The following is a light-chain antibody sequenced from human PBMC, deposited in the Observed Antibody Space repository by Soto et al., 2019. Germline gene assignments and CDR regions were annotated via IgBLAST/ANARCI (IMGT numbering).Light chain of an antibody. CDR1: SSDVGGYNY. CDR3: SSYAGTNKGV. J-gene: IGLJ1*01. Sequence: HSVLTQAPSASGFPGQAVTISCTGTSSDVGGYNYVSWYQQHPGKAPKLMIYEVSKRPSGVPDRFSGSKSGNTASLTVSGLQAEDEADYYCSSYAGTNKGVFGNGTKVTVL. CDR2: EVS. V-gene: IGLV2-8*01.